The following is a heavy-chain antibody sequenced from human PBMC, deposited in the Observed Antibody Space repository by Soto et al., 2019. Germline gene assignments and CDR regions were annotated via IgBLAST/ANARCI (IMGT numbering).Heavy chain of an antibody. D-gene: IGHD2-15*01. J-gene: IGHJ4*02. Sequence: QVQLQESGPGLVKPSQTLSLTCTVSGGSISSGDYYWSWIRQPPGKGLEWIGYIYYSGSTYYNPSPKSRVTISVDTSKNQFSLKLSSVTAADTAVYYCARGEGRSYCSGGSCYPYYFDYWGQGTLVTVSS. CDR3: ARGEGRSYCSGGSCYPYYFDY. V-gene: IGHV4-30-4*01. CDR1: GGSISSGDYY. CDR2: IYYSGST.